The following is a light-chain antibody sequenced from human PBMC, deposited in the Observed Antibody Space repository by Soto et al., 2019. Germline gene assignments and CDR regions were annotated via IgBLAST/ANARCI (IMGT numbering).Light chain of an antibody. J-gene: IGKJ3*01. V-gene: IGKV3-15*01. CDR2: GAS. CDR1: QSVSSN. CDR3: QQYNNRPPFT. Sequence: EIVMTQSPATLSVSPGEIATLSCRASQSVSSNLAWYQQKPGQAPRLLIYGASTRATGVTARFSGSGSGTDVSLTISSLQSEDFAVYDCQQYNNRPPFTFGPGTKVDIK.